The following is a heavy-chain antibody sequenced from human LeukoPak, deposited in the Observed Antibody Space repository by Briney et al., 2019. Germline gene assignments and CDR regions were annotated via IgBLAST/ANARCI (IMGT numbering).Heavy chain of an antibody. D-gene: IGHD3-10*01. Sequence: ASVKVSCKVSGYTLTELSMHWVRQAPGKGLEWMGGFDPEDGETIYAQKFQGRVTMTEDTSTDTAYMELSSLRSEDTAVYYCATVITMVRGPMAPSFYYYGMDVWGQGTTVTVSS. CDR2: FDPEDGET. V-gene: IGHV1-24*01. CDR1: GYTLTELS. CDR3: ATVITMVRGPMAPSFYYYGMDV. J-gene: IGHJ6*02.